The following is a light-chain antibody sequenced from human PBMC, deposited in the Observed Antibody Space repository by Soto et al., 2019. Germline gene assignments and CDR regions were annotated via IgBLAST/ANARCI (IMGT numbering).Light chain of an antibody. V-gene: IGLV2-23*03. CDR2: EGS. J-gene: IGLJ2*01. CDR1: SSDVGSYNL. Sequence: SVLTQPASVSGSPGQSITISCTGTSSDVGSYNLVSWYQQHPGKAPKLMIYEGSKRPSGVSNRFSGSKSGNTASLTISGLQAEVEADYYCCSYAGSSTFVVFGGGTKVTVL. CDR3: CSYAGSSTFVV.